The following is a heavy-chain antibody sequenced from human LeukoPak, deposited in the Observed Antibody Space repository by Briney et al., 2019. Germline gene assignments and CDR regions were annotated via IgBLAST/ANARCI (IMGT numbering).Heavy chain of an antibody. CDR1: GFTFSSER. J-gene: IGHJ5*02. CDR3: ARGPGQCLVGHWFDP. CDR2: ISSSSRYI. D-gene: IGHD6-19*01. Sequence: KTGGSLRRSCAASGFTFSSERMNWVRQARGKGLEWVSSISSSSRYIYYADSVEGRFTISRDKAKNSLYRQMDSLRAENRAVYYGARGPGQCLVGHWFDPWGQGTLVTVSS. V-gene: IGHV3-21*01.